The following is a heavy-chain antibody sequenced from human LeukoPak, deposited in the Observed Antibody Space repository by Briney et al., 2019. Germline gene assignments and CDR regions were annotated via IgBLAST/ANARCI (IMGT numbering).Heavy chain of an antibody. CDR3: ARGVEPLAANTLAY. D-gene: IGHD1-14*01. Sequence: GSLRLSCAASGVTGITNDLTWVRQAPGEGPELVSVLYSDGNTKYADSVQGRFTISRDNSKNTLYLEMNSLSPDDTAVYYCARGVEPLAANTLAYWGQGTLVTVSS. V-gene: IGHV3-53*01. CDR1: GVTGITND. CDR2: LYSDGNT. J-gene: IGHJ4*02.